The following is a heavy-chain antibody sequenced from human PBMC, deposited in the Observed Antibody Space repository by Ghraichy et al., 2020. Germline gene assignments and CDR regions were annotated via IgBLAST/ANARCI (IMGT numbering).Heavy chain of an antibody. CDR2: IYYSGST. CDR1: GGSISSGGYY. V-gene: IGHV4-31*03. CDR3: ARVWYYGSGSYSINYYYYMDV. J-gene: IGHJ6*03. Sequence: SETLSLTCTVSGGSISSGGYYWSWIRQHPGKGLEWIGYIYYSGSTYYNPSLKSRVTISVDTSKNQFSLKLSSVTAADTAVYYCARVWYYGSGSYSINYYYYMDVWGKGTTVTVSS. D-gene: IGHD3-10*01.